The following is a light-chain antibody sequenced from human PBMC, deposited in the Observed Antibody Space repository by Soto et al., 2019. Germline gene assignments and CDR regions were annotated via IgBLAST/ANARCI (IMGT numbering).Light chain of an antibody. J-gene: IGKJ1*01. CDR2: GAS. V-gene: IGKV3-20*01. CDR1: HSVSSNY. Sequence: IVLTQSQCTPSLFQRERHTTPGSASHSVSSNYLAWYQQKPGQAPRLLIYGASSRATGIPDRFSGSGSGTDFTLTIRRLEPEDFAVYYCQQYGSSYPWTFGQGTKV. CDR3: QQYGSSYPWT.